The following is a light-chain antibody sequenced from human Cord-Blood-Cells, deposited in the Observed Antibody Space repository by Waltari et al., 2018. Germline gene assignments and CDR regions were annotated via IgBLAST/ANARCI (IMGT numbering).Light chain of an antibody. Sequence: DIQMTQSPSSLSASVGDRVTITCRASQIISSYLNWYQQKPGKAPKLLIYAASSLQSGVPSRFSVSGSGTDFTLTISSLQPEDFATYYCQQSYSTPRTFGQGTKVEIK. J-gene: IGKJ1*01. CDR2: AAS. CDR1: QIISSY. CDR3: QQSYSTPRT. V-gene: IGKV1-39*01.